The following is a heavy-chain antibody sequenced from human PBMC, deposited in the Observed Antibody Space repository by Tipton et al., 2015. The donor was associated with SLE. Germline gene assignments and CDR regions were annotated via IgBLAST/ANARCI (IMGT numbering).Heavy chain of an antibody. J-gene: IGHJ4*02. CDR1: GFTFSSYG. CDR3: AKAQVATGLGY. D-gene: IGHD5-12*01. Sequence: SLRLSCEASGFTFSSYGMSWVRPAPGKGLEGVSGISWNRGSIGYADSVKGRFTISRDNAKNSLYLQMNSLRAEDTALYYCAKAQVATGLGYWGQGTLVTVSS. CDR2: ISWNRGSI. V-gene: IGHV3-9*01.